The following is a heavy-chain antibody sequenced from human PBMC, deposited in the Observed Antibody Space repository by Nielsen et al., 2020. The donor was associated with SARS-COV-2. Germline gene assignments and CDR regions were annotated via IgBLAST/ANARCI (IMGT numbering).Heavy chain of an antibody. J-gene: IGHJ3*02. CDR2: ISGSGGST. Sequence: GESLKISCAASGFTFSSYAMSWVRQAPGKGLEWVSAISGSGGSTYYADSVKGRFTISRDNSKNTLYLQMNSLRAEDTAVYYCARDPAQWLASNDAFDIWGQGTMVTVSS. D-gene: IGHD6-19*01. CDR3: ARDPAQWLASNDAFDI. V-gene: IGHV3-23*01. CDR1: GFTFSSYA.